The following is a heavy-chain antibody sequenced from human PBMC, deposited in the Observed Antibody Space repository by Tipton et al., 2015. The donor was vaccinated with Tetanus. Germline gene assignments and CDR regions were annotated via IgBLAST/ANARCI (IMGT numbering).Heavy chain of an antibody. V-gene: IGHV4-31*03. CDR3: ARGYSAYDY. CDR2: IYYSGST. J-gene: IGHJ4*02. D-gene: IGHD5-12*01. CDR1: GGSISRGQYY. Sequence: TLSLTCIVSGGSISRGQYYWTWIRQHPGKGLEYIGSIYYSGSTSYHPSLKSRVTISVDTSKNQFSLKLSSVTAADTAVYYCARGYSAYDYWGQGSPVTVSS.